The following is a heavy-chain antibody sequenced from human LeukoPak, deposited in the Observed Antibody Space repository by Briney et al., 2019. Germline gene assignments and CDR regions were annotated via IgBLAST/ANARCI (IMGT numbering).Heavy chain of an antibody. J-gene: IGHJ4*02. V-gene: IGHV4-34*01. CDR1: GGSFSGYY. CDR2: INQRGST. Sequence: SETLSLTCAVYGGSFSGYYWNWIRQSPGKGLEWIGEINQRGSTDYNPSLKSRVTISIDTSKNQFSLKLSSVTAADTATYYCARDAKYYYGSRTYFFFEYWGQGTLLTVSS. CDR3: ARDAKYYYGSRTYFFFEY. D-gene: IGHD3-10*01.